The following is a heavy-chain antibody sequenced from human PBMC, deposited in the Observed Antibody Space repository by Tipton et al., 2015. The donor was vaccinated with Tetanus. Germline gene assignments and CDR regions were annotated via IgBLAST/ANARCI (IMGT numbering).Heavy chain of an antibody. Sequence: FLRLSCAASGFTFSSYAMHWVRQAPGKGLEWVAVISYDGSNKYYADSVKGRFTISRDNSKNTLYLQMNSLRAEDTAVYYCAKDRTGGSYPHFDYWGQGTLVTVSS. CDR2: ISYDGSNK. J-gene: IGHJ4*02. V-gene: IGHV3-30-3*01. D-gene: IGHD1-26*01. CDR1: GFTFSSYA. CDR3: AKDRTGGSYPHFDY.